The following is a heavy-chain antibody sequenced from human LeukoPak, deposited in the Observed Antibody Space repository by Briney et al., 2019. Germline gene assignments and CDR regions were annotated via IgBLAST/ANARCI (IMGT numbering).Heavy chain of an antibody. CDR1: GYTFTSYG. V-gene: IGHV1-18*01. J-gene: IGHJ4*02. CDR3: VYYDSSGYPDYFDY. D-gene: IGHD3-22*01. CDR2: ISAYNGNT. Sequence: ASVKVSCKASGYTFTSYGISWVRQAPGQGLEWMGWISAYNGNTNYAQKLQGRVTMTTDTSTSTAYMGLRSLRSDDTAVYYCVYYDSSGYPDYFDYWGQGTLVTVSS.